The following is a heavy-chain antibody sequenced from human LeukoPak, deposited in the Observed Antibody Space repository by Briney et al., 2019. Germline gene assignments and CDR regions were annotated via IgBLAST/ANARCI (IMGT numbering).Heavy chain of an antibody. Sequence: GGSLRLSCAASGFTVSSNYMSWVRQAPGKGLEWVSVIYSGGSTYYADSVKGRFTISRDNSKNTLYLQMNSLRAEDTAVYYCARPGSRGYGGYSSPGLDYWGQGTLVTVSS. V-gene: IGHV3-66*01. D-gene: IGHD5-12*01. CDR1: GFTVSSNY. CDR3: ARPGSRGYGGYSSPGLDY. J-gene: IGHJ4*02. CDR2: IYSGGST.